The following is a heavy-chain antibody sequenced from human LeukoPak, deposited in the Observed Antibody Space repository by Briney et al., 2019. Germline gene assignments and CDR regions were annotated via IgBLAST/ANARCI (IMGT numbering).Heavy chain of an antibody. D-gene: IGHD2-2*01. V-gene: IGHV4-30-4*01. CDR3: ASDIVVVPAAAHDAFDI. CDR2: ISYSGGT. Sequence: PSETLSLTCTVSGGSISTGGYYWSWIRQPPGKGLEWIGYISYSGGTYYSPSLKSRVSVSVDTSKSQFSLKMSSVTAADTAVYYCASDIVVVPAAAHDAFDIWGQGTMVTVSS. CDR1: GGSISTGGYY. J-gene: IGHJ3*02.